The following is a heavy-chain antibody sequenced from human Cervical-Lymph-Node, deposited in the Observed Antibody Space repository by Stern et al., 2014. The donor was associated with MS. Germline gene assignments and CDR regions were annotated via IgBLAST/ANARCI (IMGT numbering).Heavy chain of an antibody. J-gene: IGHJ4*02. CDR2: INPNGGRA. Sequence: VQLVQSGAEVMKPGASGNVSCKASGYTFTDYSIQWVRQVHGQGLEWMGMINPNGGRATYPRKFRGRVTMTRDTSTATVKMELNSLRSEDTAVYYCARVAPTVGAAYWGQGTLVTVSS. D-gene: IGHD1-26*01. V-gene: IGHV1-46*01. CDR1: GYTFTDYS. CDR3: ARVAPTVGAAY.